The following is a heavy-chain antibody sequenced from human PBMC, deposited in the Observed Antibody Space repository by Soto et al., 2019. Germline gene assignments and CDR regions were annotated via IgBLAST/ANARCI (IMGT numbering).Heavy chain of an antibody. CDR1: GGSFSSGAFF. CDR3: ARSPNYYYYGFDV. J-gene: IGHJ6*02. V-gene: IGHV4-61*08. Sequence: XETLSLPCTVCGGSFSSGAFFWSWLRQSPGKRPEWIAYIYYSGSTNYNPSLKSRATISVDTSKSQFSLTLTSVTAADAATYYCARSPNYYYYGFDVWGQGTTVTVSS. CDR2: IYYSGST. D-gene: IGHD3-10*01.